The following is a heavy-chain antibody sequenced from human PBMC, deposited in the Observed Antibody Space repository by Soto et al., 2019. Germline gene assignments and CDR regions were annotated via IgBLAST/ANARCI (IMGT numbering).Heavy chain of an antibody. Sequence: QVQLQESGPGLVKPSWTLSLNCAVSGGSISSSNWWSWVRQPPGKGLEWIGEIYHSGSTNYNPSLKSRVTISVDKSKSQFSLTLSSVAAADSAVYYCARVSLDHQNTAWGQGTLVTVSS. V-gene: IGHV4-4*02. D-gene: IGHD5-18*01. CDR1: GGSISSSNW. CDR2: IYHSGST. CDR3: ARVSLDHQNTA. J-gene: IGHJ4*02.